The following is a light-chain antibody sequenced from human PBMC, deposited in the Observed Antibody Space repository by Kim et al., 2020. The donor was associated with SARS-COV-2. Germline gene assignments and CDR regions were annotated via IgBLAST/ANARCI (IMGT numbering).Light chain of an antibody. CDR3: QTWGPGIRV. Sequence: QLVLTQSPSASASLGASVKLTCTLSSGHSSYAIAWHQQQPAKGPRYLMKLNSDGNYIKGDGIPYRFSGSSSGAERYLSISSLQSEDEADYYCQTWGPGIRVFGGGTQLTVL. V-gene: IGLV4-69*01. CDR2: LNSDGNY. CDR1: SGHSSYA. J-gene: IGLJ3*02.